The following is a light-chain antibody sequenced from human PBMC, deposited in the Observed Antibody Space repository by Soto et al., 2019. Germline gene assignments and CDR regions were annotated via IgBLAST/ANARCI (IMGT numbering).Light chain of an antibody. V-gene: IGKV3-20*01. Sequence: EIVLTQSPGTLSLSPGERATLSRRASQSVSSSYLAWYQQKPGQAPRLLIYGASSRATGIPDRFSGSGSGTDFTLTISRLEPEYFAVYYCQQYGSSPWTFGQGTKVEIK. CDR3: QQYGSSPWT. CDR2: GAS. J-gene: IGKJ1*01. CDR1: QSVSSSY.